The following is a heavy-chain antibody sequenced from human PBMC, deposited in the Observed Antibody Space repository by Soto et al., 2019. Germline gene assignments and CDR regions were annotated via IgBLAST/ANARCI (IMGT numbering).Heavy chain of an antibody. CDR1: GYTFTSYG. V-gene: IGHV1-3*01. D-gene: IGHD2-21*02. J-gene: IGHJ4*02. CDR3: ARDPVAYCGGDCRTFDY. CDR2: NNAGTGAT. Sequence: ASVKVSCKASGYTFTSYGISWVRQAPGQRLEWMGCNNAGTGATEYSQKFQDRVTITRDTSANTVYMEMNSLRAEDTAVYYCARDPVAYCGGDCRTFDYWGQGTLVTVSS.